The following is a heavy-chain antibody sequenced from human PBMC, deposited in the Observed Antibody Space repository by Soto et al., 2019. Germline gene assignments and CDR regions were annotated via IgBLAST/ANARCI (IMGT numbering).Heavy chain of an antibody. CDR1: GYTFTSYY. CDR3: AREFTGDYDFWSGFENSNWFDP. J-gene: IGHJ5*02. Sequence: VASVKVSCKASGYTFTSYYMHWVRQAPGQGLEWMGIINPSGGSTSYAQKFQGRVTMTRDTSTSTVYMELSSLRSEDTAVYYCAREFTGDYDFWSGFENSNWFDPWGQGTLVTVSS. V-gene: IGHV1-46*01. D-gene: IGHD3-3*01. CDR2: INPSGGST.